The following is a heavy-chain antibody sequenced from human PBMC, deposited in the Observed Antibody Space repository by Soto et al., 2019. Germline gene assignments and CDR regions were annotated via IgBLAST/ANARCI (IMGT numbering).Heavy chain of an antibody. CDR2: VYSSGIT. CDR3: ARDRLTYSSDSSAYLFDY. CDR1: GGSISSSGYY. D-gene: IGHD3-22*01. J-gene: IGHJ4*02. V-gene: IGHV4-31*03. Sequence: QVQLQESGPGLVKPSQTLSLTCTVSGGSISSSGYYWSWIRQHPGKGLEWIGNVYSSGITYYNPSLKGRLPISLDPSKTQFSLKLSSVTAADTAVYYCARDRLTYSSDSSAYLFDYWGQGTLVTVSS.